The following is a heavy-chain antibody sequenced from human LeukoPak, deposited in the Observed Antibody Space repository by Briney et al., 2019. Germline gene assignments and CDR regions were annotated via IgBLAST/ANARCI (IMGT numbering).Heavy chain of an antibody. V-gene: IGHV4-59*01. CDR3: ARALGIGSFFDY. CDR2: IYCSGST. Sequence: SETLSLTCTVSGGSISSYYWSWIRQPPGKGLEWIGYIYCSGSTNYNPSLKSRVTISVDTSKNQFSLKLSSVTAADTAVYYCARALGIGSFFDYWGQGTLVTVSS. D-gene: IGHD7-27*01. CDR1: GGSISSYY. J-gene: IGHJ4*02.